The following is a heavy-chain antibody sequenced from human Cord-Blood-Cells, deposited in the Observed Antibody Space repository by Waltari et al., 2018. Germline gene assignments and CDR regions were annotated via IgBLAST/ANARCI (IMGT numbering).Heavy chain of an antibody. D-gene: IGHD3-10*01. Sequence: EVQLVESGGGLVQPGGSLRLSCAASGFTFSSYEMNCVRQAPGKGLGWVSYIISSVSTIYYADSVKGRFTISRDNAKNSLYLQMNSLRAEDTAVYYCARDGVLLWFGELFDYWGQGTLVTVSS. CDR3: ARDGVLLWFGELFDY. CDR2: IISSVSTI. J-gene: IGHJ4*02. V-gene: IGHV3-48*03. CDR1: GFTFSSYE.